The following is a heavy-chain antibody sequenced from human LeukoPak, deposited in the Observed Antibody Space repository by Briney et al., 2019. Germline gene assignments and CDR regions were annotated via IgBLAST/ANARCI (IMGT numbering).Heavy chain of an antibody. Sequence: PSETLSLTCAVYGGSFGGYYWSWIRQPPGKGLEWIGEINHSGSTNYNPSLKSRVTMSVDTSKNQFSLKLSSVTAADTAVYYCARGRYCSADICSGGDAFDIWGQGTMVSVSS. CDR1: GGSFGGYY. V-gene: IGHV4-34*01. J-gene: IGHJ3*02. D-gene: IGHD2-15*01. CDR2: INHSGST. CDR3: ARGRYCSADICSGGDAFDI.